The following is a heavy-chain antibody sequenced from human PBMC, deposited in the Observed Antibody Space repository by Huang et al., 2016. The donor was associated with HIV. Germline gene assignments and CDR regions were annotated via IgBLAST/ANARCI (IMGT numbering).Heavy chain of an antibody. D-gene: IGHD6-6*01. CDR2: IYYSGSN. CDR3: ASASIAARRWFDP. V-gene: IGHV4-59*01. CDR1: GGSMSSYY. J-gene: IGHJ5*02. Sequence: QVQLQESGPGLVKPSETLSLTCTVSGGSMSSYYGSWIRQPPGKGLEWIGYIYYSGSNNYNPSHKSRGTISVDTSKNQFSLRLSSVTAADTAVYYWASASIAARRWFDPWGQGSLVTVSS.